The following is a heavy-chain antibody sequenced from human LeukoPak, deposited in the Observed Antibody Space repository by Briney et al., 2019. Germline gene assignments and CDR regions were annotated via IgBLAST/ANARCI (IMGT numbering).Heavy chain of an antibody. CDR3: ARVANYYDSSGDLFDY. J-gene: IGHJ4*02. CDR2: ISYDGSNK. CDR1: GFTFSSYA. Sequence: GRSLRLSCAASGFTFSSYAMHWVRQAPGKGLEWVAVISYDGSNKYYADSVKGRFTISRDNSKNTLYLQMNSLRAEDTAVYYCARVANYYDSSGDLFDYWGQGTLVTVSS. V-gene: IGHV3-30-3*01. D-gene: IGHD3-22*01.